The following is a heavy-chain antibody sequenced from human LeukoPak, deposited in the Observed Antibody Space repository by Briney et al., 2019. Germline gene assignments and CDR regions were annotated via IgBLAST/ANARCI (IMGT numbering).Heavy chain of an antibody. V-gene: IGHV5-51*01. J-gene: IGHJ3*02. CDR2: IYPGDSDT. Sequence: GESLKISCKGSGYRFTSYWIGWVRQMPGKGLEWMGIIYPGDSDTRYSPSFQGQVTISADKSISTAYLQWTSLKASDTAMYYCARPGRDGFNWGPQDAFDIWGQGTMVTVSS. CDR3: ARPGRDGFNWGPQDAFDI. D-gene: IGHD5-24*01. CDR1: GYRFTSYW.